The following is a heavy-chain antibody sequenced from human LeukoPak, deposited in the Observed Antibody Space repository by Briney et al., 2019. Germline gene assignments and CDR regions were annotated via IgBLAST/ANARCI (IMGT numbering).Heavy chain of an antibody. J-gene: IGHJ4*02. CDR1: GYTFTSYG. CDR3: ARDYSGYDYFDY. V-gene: IGHV1-18*01. D-gene: IGHD5-12*01. Sequence: ASAKVSCKASGYTFTSYGISWVRQAPGQGLVWMGWISAYNGNTNYAQKLQGRVTMTTDTSTSTAYMELRSLRSDDTAVYYCARDYSGYDYFDYWGQGTLVTVSS. CDR2: ISAYNGNT.